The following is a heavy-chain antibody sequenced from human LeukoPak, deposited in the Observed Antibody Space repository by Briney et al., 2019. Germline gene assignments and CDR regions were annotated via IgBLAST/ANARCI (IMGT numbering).Heavy chain of an antibody. V-gene: IGHV1-18*01. CDR1: GYTFTSYG. Sequence: ASVKVSCKASGYTFTSYGISWVRQAPGQGLEWMGWISAYNGNTNYAQKLQGRVTMTTDTSTSTAYMELRSLRSGDTAVYYCARADSTVVTHYFDYWGQGTLVTVSS. CDR3: ARADSTVVTHYFDY. CDR2: ISAYNGNT. D-gene: IGHD4-23*01. J-gene: IGHJ4*02.